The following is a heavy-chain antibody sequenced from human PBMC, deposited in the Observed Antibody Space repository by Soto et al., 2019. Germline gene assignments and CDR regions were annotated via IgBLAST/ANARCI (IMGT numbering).Heavy chain of an antibody. Sequence: SETLSLTCTVSGGSISSSSYYWGWIRQPPGKGLEWIGSIYYSGSTYYNPSLKSRVTISVDTSKNQFSLKLSSVTAADTAVYYCARTYYDILTGYVDVWGKGTTVTVSS. CDR1: GGSISSSSYY. D-gene: IGHD3-9*01. CDR2: IYYSGST. J-gene: IGHJ6*04. CDR3: ARTYYDILTGYVDV. V-gene: IGHV4-39*01.